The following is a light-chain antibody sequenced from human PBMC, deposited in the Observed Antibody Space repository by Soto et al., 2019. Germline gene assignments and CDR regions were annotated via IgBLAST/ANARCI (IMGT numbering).Light chain of an antibody. Sequence: EIVMTQSPATLSVSPWERATLSCRASQSVSSNLAWYQQKPGQAPRLLIYGASTRATGIPARFSGSGSGTEFTLTISSLQSEDFAVYYCQQYNNFPWTFGQGTKVDIK. CDR3: QQYNNFPWT. CDR1: QSVSSN. J-gene: IGKJ1*01. V-gene: IGKV3-15*01. CDR2: GAS.